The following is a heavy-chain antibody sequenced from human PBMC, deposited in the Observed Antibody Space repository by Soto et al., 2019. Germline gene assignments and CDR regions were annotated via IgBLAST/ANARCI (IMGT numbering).Heavy chain of an antibody. CDR1: GFTLSAYW. V-gene: IGHV3-7*05. D-gene: IGHD6-13*01. Sequence: EVQLEESGGDLVQPGGSLRLSCAASGFTLSAYWMNWVRQAPGKGLEWVANINRDGSKKYYLDSVRGRFTISRDNVWNSLYLQIDSLRADDTALYYCARDVSPGSSSLYLDAFDIWGQGTMVTVSS. CDR3: ARDVSPGSSSLYLDAFDI. J-gene: IGHJ3*02. CDR2: INRDGSKK.